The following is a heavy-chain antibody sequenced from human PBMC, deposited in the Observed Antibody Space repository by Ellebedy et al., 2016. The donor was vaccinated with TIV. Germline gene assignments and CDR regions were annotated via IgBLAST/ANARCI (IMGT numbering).Heavy chain of an antibody. Sequence: GESLKISCAASGFTFSDYVMAWVRQVPGKGLEWVSAVSESDGRTFYADSVKGRFTISRDNSKNTLFLQMNSLRAEDTAVYYCARVYDSIDYWGQGTLVTVSS. V-gene: IGHV3-23*01. CDR2: VSESDGRT. CDR1: GFTFSDYV. D-gene: IGHD3-22*01. J-gene: IGHJ4*02. CDR3: ARVYDSIDY.